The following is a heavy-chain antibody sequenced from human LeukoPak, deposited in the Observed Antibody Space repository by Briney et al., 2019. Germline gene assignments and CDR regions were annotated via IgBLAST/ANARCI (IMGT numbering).Heavy chain of an antibody. CDR1: GYTFTGYY. Sequence: ASVKVSRKASGYTFTGYYMHWVRQAPGQGLEWMGWINPNSGGTNYAQKFQGRVTMTRDTSISTAYMELSRLRSDDTAVYYCAREHSRSSLPRGENWFDPWGQGTLVTVSS. V-gene: IGHV1-2*02. CDR3: AREHSRSSLPRGENWFDP. CDR2: INPNSGGT. J-gene: IGHJ5*02. D-gene: IGHD6-6*01.